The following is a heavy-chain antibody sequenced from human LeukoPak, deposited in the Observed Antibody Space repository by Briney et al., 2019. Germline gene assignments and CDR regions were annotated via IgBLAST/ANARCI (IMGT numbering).Heavy chain of an antibody. J-gene: IGHJ4*02. CDR3: AKDRAVAGLY. D-gene: IGHD6-19*01. V-gene: IGHV3-30-3*01. CDR2: ISYDGSNK. CDR1: GFTFSSYA. Sequence: GGSLRLSCAASGFTFSSYAMHWVRQAPGKGLEWVAVISYDGSNKYYADSVKGRFTISRDNSKNTLYLQMSSLRAEDTAVYYCAKDRAVAGLYWGQGTLVTVSS.